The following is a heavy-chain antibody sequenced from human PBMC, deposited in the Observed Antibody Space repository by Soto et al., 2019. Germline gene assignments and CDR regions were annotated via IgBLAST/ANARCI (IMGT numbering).Heavy chain of an antibody. CDR2: VWYDGSNS. CDR1: GFRFTSYG. D-gene: IGHD7-27*01. CDR3: ARDEGTPVTSTGGVGRAGYFGA. J-gene: IGHJ5*02. V-gene: IGHV3-33*01. Sequence: QVLLVESGGGVVQPGGSLRLSCAASGFRFTSYGMHWVRQAPGKGLEWVAIVWYDGSNSFHADSVKGRFTISRDNSRNTLYLQMNSLRAEDTAMYCCARDEGTPVTSTGGVGRAGYFGAWGQGVLVTVSS.